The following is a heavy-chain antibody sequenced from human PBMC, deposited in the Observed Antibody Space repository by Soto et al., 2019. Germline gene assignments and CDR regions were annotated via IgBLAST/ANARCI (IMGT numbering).Heavy chain of an antibody. CDR2: IIPILGIA. V-gene: IGHV1-69*02. CDR3: ATCSGGSCYYYAFDI. CDR1: GGTFSSYT. D-gene: IGHD2-15*01. J-gene: IGHJ3*02. Sequence: QVQLVQSGAEVKKPGSSVKVSCKASGGTFSSYTISWVRQAPGQGLEWMGRIIPILGIANYAQKFQGRVTIAEVKSTSTAYVELSSLRSEDTAVYYCATCSGGSCYYYAFDIWGQGTMVTVSS.